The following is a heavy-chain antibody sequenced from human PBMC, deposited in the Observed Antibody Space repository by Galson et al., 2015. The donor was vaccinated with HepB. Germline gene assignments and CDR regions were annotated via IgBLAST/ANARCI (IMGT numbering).Heavy chain of an antibody. CDR1: GGTFSSYA. CDR2: IIPILGIA. V-gene: IGHV1-69*04. CDR3: ARDPYVSVVVPAAPGGDY. Sequence: SVKVSCKASGGTFSSYAISWVRQAPGQGLEWMGRIIPILGIANYAQKFQGRVTITADKSTSTAYMELSSLRSEDTAVYYCARDPYVSVVVPAAPGGDYWGQGTLVTVSS. J-gene: IGHJ4*02. D-gene: IGHD2-2*01.